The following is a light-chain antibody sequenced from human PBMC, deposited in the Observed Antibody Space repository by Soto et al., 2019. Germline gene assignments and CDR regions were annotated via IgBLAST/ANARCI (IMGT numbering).Light chain of an antibody. CDR3: QQYNNWPLT. V-gene: IGKV3D-15*01. CDR1: QSVSSN. CDR2: DVP. J-gene: IGKJ4*01. Sequence: EIVMTQSPATLSVSPGERATLSCWASQSVSSNLAWYQQKPGQAPRLLIYDVPTRATGIPTRFSGSGSGTEFTLTISGLQSEDFAAYYCQQYNNWPLTFGGGTKVDIK.